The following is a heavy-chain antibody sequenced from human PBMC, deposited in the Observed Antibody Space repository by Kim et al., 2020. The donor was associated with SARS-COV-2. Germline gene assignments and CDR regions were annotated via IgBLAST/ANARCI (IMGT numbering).Heavy chain of an antibody. Sequence: GGSLRLSCAASGFTFSSYWMHWVRQAPGKGLVWVSRINSDGSSTSYADSVKGRFTISRDNAKNTLYLQMNSLRAEDTAVYYCARGGSRGTSLAAAGTRGYVYWGQGTLVTVSS. CDR1: GFTFSSYW. D-gene: IGHD6-13*01. V-gene: IGHV3-74*01. CDR2: INSDGSST. J-gene: IGHJ4*02. CDR3: ARGGSRGTSLAAAGTRGYVY.